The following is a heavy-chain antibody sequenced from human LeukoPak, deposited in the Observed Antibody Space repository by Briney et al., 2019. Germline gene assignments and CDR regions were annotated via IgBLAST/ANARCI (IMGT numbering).Heavy chain of an antibody. J-gene: IGHJ4*02. CDR3: TTLYFGSGHDY. CDR2: IKSKIDGATT. Sequence: GGSLRPSCAVSGINFNDAWMSWVRQAPGKGLEWVGRIKSKIDGATTDYAAPVKGRFTISRDDSKNTLYLQMNSLKAEDTAVYFCTTLYFGSGHDYWGQGTLVTVSS. CDR1: GINFNDAW. D-gene: IGHD3-9*01. V-gene: IGHV3-15*01.